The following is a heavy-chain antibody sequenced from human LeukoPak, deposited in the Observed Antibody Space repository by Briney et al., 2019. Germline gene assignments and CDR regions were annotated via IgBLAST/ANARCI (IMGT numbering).Heavy chain of an antibody. CDR2: IYYSGST. V-gene: IGHV4-59*02. D-gene: IGHD3-10*01. Sequence: SETLSLTCTVSGDSVSNYYWTWIRQPPGKGLEWVGYIYYSGSTNYNPSLKSRVTISVDTSKNQFSLKLSSVTAADTAVYYCARDAIFYDGSGSYYFDYWGQGTLVTVSS. CDR1: GDSVSNYY. CDR3: ARDAIFYDGSGSYYFDY. J-gene: IGHJ4*02.